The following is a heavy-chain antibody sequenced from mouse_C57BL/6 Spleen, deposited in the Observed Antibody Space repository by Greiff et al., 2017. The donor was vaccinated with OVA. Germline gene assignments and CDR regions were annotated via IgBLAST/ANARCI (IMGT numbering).Heavy chain of an antibody. V-gene: IGHV1-69*01. J-gene: IGHJ4*01. CDR3: ARADGNSAYYYAMDY. Sequence: VQLQQPGAELVMPGASVKLSCKASGYTFTSYWMHWVKQRPGQGLEWIGEIDPSDSYTNYNQKFKGKSTLTVDKSSSTAYMQLSSLTSEDSAVYYCARADGNSAYYYAMDYWGQGTSVTVSS. CDR2: IDPSDSYT. D-gene: IGHD2-1*01. CDR1: GYTFTSYW.